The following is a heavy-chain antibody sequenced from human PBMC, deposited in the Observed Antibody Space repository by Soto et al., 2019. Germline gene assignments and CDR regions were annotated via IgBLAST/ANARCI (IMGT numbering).Heavy chain of an antibody. J-gene: IGHJ3*02. CDR3: AREGGYYCSSTSCTPPDAFDI. D-gene: IGHD2-2*01. V-gene: IGHV1-69*04. CDR2: IIPILGIA. CDR1: GGTFSSYT. Sequence: ASVKVSCKASGGTFSSYTISWVRQAPGQGLEWMGRIIPILGIANYAQKFQGRVTITADKSTSTAYMELSSLRSEDTAVYYCAREGGYYCSSTSCTPPDAFDIWGQGTMVTVSS.